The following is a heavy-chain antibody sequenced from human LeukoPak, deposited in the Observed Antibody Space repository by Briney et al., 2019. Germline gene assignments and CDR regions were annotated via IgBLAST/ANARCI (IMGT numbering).Heavy chain of an antibody. J-gene: IGHJ4*02. V-gene: IGHV3-23*01. Sequence: GGSLRLSCAASGFTFSSYAMSWVRQAPGKGLEWVSAMIGSGGSTFYPDSVKGRFTISRDNSKNTLHLQMNSLRAEDTAVYYCATGFLDSSGWYTPGYWGQGTLVTVSS. CDR1: GFTFSSYA. CDR3: ATGFLDSSGWYTPGY. D-gene: IGHD6-19*01. CDR2: MIGSGGST.